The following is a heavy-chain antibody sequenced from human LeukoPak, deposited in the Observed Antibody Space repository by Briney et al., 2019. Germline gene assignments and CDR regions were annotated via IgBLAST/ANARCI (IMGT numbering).Heavy chain of an antibody. CDR3: ARDLGYCTNGVCHTRFDY. CDR1: GFTFSSYA. Sequence: GGSLRLSCAASGFTFSSYAMSWVRQAPGKGLEWVSAISGSGGSTYYADSVKGRFTISRDNSKNTLYLQLNSLRAEDTAVYYCARDLGYCTNGVCHTRFDYWGQGTLVAVSS. J-gene: IGHJ4*02. D-gene: IGHD2-8*01. V-gene: IGHV3-23*01. CDR2: ISGSGGST.